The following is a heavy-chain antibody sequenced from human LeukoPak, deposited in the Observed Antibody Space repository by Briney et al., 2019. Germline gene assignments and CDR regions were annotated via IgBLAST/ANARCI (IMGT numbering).Heavy chain of an antibody. CDR3: AELGITMIGGV. J-gene: IGHJ6*04. V-gene: IGHV3-48*04. D-gene: IGHD3-10*02. Sequence: GSLRLSCAASGFTFSSYGMHWVRQAPGKGLEWVSYISSSGSTIYYADSVKGRFTISRDNAKNSLYLQMNSLRAEDTAVYYCAELGITMIGGVWGKGTTVTISS. CDR2: ISSSGSTI. CDR1: GFTFSSYG.